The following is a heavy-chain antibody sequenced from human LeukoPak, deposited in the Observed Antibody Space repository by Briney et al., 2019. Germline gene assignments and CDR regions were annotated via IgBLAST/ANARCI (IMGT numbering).Heavy chain of an antibody. D-gene: IGHD3-10*01. CDR2: ISGYNDNT. CDR1: GYTFTSHG. CDR3: ASIPSSMVRGVIPNDY. V-gene: IGHV1-18*01. Sequence: ASVKVSCKASGYTFTSHGITWVRQAPGQGPEWMGWISGYNDNTYYAQKLQGRVTMTTDTSTSTAYMDLRSLRSEDTAVYYCASIPSSMVRGVIPNDYWGQGTLVTVSS. J-gene: IGHJ4*02.